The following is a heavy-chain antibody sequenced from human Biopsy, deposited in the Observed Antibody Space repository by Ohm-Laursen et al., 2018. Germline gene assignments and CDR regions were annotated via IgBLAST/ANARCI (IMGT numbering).Heavy chain of an antibody. J-gene: IGHJ3*01. D-gene: IGHD4/OR15-4a*01. CDR1: GYTFTGHS. CDR3: ARASAYGVFDV. Sequence: SVKVSCKASGYTFTGHSCHWVRQAPGQRLEWVGRIDPNSDDTKYAQKFQGRIAMTTDTSITTAHLEVSSLTSDDAAVYFCARASAYGVFDVWGQGTIVTVSS. CDR2: IDPNSDDT. V-gene: IGHV1-2*06.